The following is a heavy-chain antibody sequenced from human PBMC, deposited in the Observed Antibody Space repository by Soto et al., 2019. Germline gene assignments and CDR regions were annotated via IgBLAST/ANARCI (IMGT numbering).Heavy chain of an antibody. CDR1: GGSSSGYY. CDR2: MNHSGST. CDR3: VLEVRAKSFDH. Sequence: SETLSLTCAMYGGSSSGYYWSWIRQPPGKGLEWIGEMNHSGSTNYNSSLKSRVTISVDNSKNTLYLQMNNLRAEDTAIYYCVLEVRAKSFDHWGQGTLVTVSS. D-gene: IGHD2-15*01. J-gene: IGHJ4*02. V-gene: IGHV4-34*01.